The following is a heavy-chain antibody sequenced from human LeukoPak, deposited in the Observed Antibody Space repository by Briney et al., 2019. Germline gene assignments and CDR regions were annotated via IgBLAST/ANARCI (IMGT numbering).Heavy chain of an antibody. V-gene: IGHV1-2*02. CDR2: ISPNSGGT. J-gene: IGHJ2*01. CDR3: AIQPWGSGNNWYFDL. D-gene: IGHD7-27*01. Sequence: ASVKVSCKASGGTFSRYAISWVRQAPGQGLEWMGWISPNSGGTDYAQKFQGRVTMTRDTSISTAYVELSSLTSDDTAVYYCAIQPWGSGNNWYFDLWGRGTLVTVSS. CDR1: GGTFSRYA.